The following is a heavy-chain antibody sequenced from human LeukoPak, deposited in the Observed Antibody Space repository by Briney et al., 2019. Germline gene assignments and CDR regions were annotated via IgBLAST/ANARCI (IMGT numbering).Heavy chain of an antibody. CDR2: IYPGDSDT. CDR3: ARPALYCSSTSCPPGGSSSWEFDY. Sequence: NPGESLKISCKGSGYSFTSYWIGWVRQMPGKGLEWMGIIYPGDSDTRYSPSFQGQVTISADKSISTAYLQWSSLKASDTAMYYCARPALYCSSTSCPPGGSSSWEFDYWGQGTLVTVSS. J-gene: IGHJ4*02. CDR1: GYSFTSYW. D-gene: IGHD2-2*01. V-gene: IGHV5-51*01.